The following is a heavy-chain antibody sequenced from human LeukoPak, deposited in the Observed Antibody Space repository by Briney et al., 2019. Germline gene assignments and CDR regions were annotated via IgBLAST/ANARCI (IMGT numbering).Heavy chain of an antibody. CDR1: GFTFSSYT. Sequence: GGSLRPSCAASGFTFSSYTMNWVRQAPGKGLEWVSYINSASTTIYYTDSVKGRLTISRDNAKNSLYLQMNSLKDEDTAVYYCARGPYSGSYYFFDYWGQGALVTVSS. CDR2: INSASTTI. V-gene: IGHV3-48*02. D-gene: IGHD1-26*01. J-gene: IGHJ4*02. CDR3: ARGPYSGSYYFFDY.